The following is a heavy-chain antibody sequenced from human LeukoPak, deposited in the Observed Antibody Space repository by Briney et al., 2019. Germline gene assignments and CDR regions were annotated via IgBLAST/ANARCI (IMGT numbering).Heavy chain of an antibody. CDR3: ARRGNYYDSSGYLFDY. V-gene: IGHV4-59*08. CDR2: IYYSGST. Sequence: PSETLSLTCTVSGGSISSYYWSWIRQPPGKGLEWIGYIYYSGSTYYNPSLKSRVTISVDTSKNQFSLKLSSVTAADTAVYYCARRGNYYDSSGYLFDYWGQGTLVTVSS. CDR1: GGSISSYY. J-gene: IGHJ4*02. D-gene: IGHD3-22*01.